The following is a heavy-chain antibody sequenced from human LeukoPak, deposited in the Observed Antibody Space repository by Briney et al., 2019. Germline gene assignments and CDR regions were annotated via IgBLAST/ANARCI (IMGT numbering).Heavy chain of an antibody. Sequence: SETLSLTCTVSGYSISSGYYWGWIRQPPGKGLEWIGSIYHSGSAYYNPSLKSRVTISVDTSKNQFALKLSSVTAADTAVYYCARGSTYYDFWSGYMNYYYMDVWGKGTTVTVSS. V-gene: IGHV4-38-2*02. D-gene: IGHD3-3*01. CDR3: ARGSTYYDFWSGYMNYYYMDV. CDR1: GYSISSGYY. J-gene: IGHJ6*03. CDR2: IYHSGSA.